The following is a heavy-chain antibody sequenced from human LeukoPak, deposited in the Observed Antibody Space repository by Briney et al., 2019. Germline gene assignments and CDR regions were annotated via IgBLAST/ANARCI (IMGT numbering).Heavy chain of an antibody. CDR2: INHSGST. D-gene: IGHD2-15*01. Sequence: SETLSLTCAVYGGSFSGYYWSWIRQPPGKGLEWIGEINHSGSTNYNPSLKSRVTISVDTSKNQFSLKLSSVTAADTAVYYCARFVVVVAAMGYGMDVWGQGTTVTVSS. J-gene: IGHJ6*02. V-gene: IGHV4-34*01. CDR3: ARFVVVVAAMGYGMDV. CDR1: GGSFSGYY.